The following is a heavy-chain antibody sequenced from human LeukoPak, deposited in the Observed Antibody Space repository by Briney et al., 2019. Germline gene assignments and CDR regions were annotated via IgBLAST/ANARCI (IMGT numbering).Heavy chain of an antibody. Sequence: GGSLTLSCAASGFTFSSYGMHWVRQAPGKGLEWVAVIWYDGSNKYYADSVKGRFTISRDNSKNTLYLQMNCLRAEDTAVYYCARDINLVVTAIETPGAIDIWGQGTMVTVSS. D-gene: IGHD2-21*02. J-gene: IGHJ3*02. CDR3: ARDINLVVTAIETPGAIDI. V-gene: IGHV3-33*08. CDR1: GFTFSSYG. CDR2: IWYDGSNK.